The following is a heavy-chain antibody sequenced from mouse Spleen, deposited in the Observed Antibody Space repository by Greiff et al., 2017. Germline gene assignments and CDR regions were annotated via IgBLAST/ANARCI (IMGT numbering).Heavy chain of an antibody. Sequence: VQLQQSGPVLVKPGASVKMSCKASGYTFTDYYMNWVKQSHGKSLEWIGVINPYNGGTSYNQKFKGKATLTVDKSSSTAYMELNSLTSEDSAVYYCARYFPNYYGSSCFDYWGQGTTLTVSS. CDR3: ARYFPNYYGSSCFDY. D-gene: IGHD1-1*01. J-gene: IGHJ2*01. CDR2: INPYNGGT. CDR1: GYTFTDYY. V-gene: IGHV1-19*01.